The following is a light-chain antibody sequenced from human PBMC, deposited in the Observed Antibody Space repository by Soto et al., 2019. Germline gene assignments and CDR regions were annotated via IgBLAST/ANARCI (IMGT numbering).Light chain of an antibody. CDR2: GAA. CDR1: QSISSSY. V-gene: IGKV3-20*01. CDR3: QQYDSSPYT. Sequence: EIVLTQSPGTLSLSPGERATLSCRASQSISSSYLAWYQQKPDQAPRLLISGAASRATGLPDRFSGSGSGTDYPLTISRLAPEDFAVYYCQQYDSSPYTLGQGTKLEIK. J-gene: IGKJ2*01.